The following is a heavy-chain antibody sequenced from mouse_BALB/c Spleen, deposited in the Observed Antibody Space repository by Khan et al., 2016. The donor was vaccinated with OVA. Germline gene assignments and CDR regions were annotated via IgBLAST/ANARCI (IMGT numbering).Heavy chain of an antibody. Sequence: EVQLKESGPGLVKPSQSLSLTCTVTGYSITSDYAWNWIRQFPGNKLEWMGYISYSGRTSYNPSLKSRISITRDTSKNQFFLQLNSVTTEDTATYDCARSVTITTVVATDFDYWGQGTTLTVSS. D-gene: IGHD1-1*01. V-gene: IGHV3-2*02. CDR2: ISYSGRT. CDR1: GYSITSDYA. J-gene: IGHJ2*01. CDR3: ARSVTITTVVATDFDY.